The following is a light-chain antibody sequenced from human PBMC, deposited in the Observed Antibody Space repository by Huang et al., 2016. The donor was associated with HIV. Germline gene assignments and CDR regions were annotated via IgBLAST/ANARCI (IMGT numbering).Light chain of an antibody. J-gene: IGKJ2*01. CDR2: EVS. V-gene: IGKV2-29*02. Sequence: DIVMTQTPLSLSVTPGQPARTPSNASQIRLSAGGKTCLCGYLQKPGRSPQLLMYEVSSRCFEVPDRVSGGGSVTHFTLKISRVEAEDVGVYYCMQGLHLPYTFGQGPKLEIK. CDR1: QIRLSAGGKTC. CDR3: MQGLHLPYT.